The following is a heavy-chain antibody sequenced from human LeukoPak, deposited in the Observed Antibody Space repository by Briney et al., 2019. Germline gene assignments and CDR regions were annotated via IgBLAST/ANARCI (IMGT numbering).Heavy chain of an antibody. J-gene: IGHJ4*02. D-gene: IGHD6-19*01. V-gene: IGHV1-69*05. CDR1: GGTFSSYA. Sequence: SVKVSSKASGGTFSSYAISWVRQAPGQRLEWMGRNIPIFVTANYAQQFQGRDTITTDESTSTAYMELSSRRSEDTAVYYCAVTAEGEQWLVRGFYFDYWGQGTLVTVSS. CDR3: AVTAEGEQWLVRGFYFDY. CDR2: NIPIFVTA.